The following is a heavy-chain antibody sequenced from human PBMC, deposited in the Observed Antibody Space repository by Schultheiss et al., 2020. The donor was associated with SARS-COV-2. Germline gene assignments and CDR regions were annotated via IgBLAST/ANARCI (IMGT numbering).Heavy chain of an antibody. CDR3: AKDSEGGIVVVPAANFDY. CDR2: ISWNSGSI. V-gene: IGHV3-9*01. Sequence: GGSLRLSCAASGFTFDDYAMHWVRQAPGKGLEWVSGISWNSGSIGYADSVKGRFTISRDNAKNSLYLQMNSLRAEDTAVYYCAKDSEGGIVVVPAANFDYWGQGTLVTVSS. J-gene: IGHJ4*02. CDR1: GFTFDDYA. D-gene: IGHD2-2*01.